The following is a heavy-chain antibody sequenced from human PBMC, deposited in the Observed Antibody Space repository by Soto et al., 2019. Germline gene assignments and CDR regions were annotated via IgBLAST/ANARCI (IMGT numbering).Heavy chain of an antibody. CDR3: AKGDCSGGSCYSEVNWFDP. Sequence: GESLKISCAASGFTFSSYAMSWVRQAPGKGLEWVSAISGSGGSTYYADSVKGRFTISRDNSKNTLYLQMNSLRAEDTAVYYCAKGDCSGGSCYSEVNWFDPWGQGTLVTVSS. V-gene: IGHV3-23*01. D-gene: IGHD2-15*01. J-gene: IGHJ5*02. CDR1: GFTFSSYA. CDR2: ISGSGGST.